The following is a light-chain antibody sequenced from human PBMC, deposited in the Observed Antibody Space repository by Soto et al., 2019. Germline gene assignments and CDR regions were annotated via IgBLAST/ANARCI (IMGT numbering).Light chain of an antibody. V-gene: IGKV3-15*01. CDR3: QQYNDWPRT. Sequence: EIVMTQAPATVSVYPGERASLSCWASQSVSSDLAWYQQKPGQAPRLLIYGASTRATGISARFSGSGSGTEFTLTISSLQSEDFAVYYCQQYNDWPRTFGQGTKVE. CDR1: QSVSSD. J-gene: IGKJ1*01. CDR2: GAS.